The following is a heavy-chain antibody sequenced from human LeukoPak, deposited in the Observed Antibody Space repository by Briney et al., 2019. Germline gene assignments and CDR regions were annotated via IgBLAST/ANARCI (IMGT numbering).Heavy chain of an antibody. V-gene: IGHV3-9*01. J-gene: IGHJ4*02. CDR1: GFTFDDYA. D-gene: IGHD2-15*01. Sequence: GGSLRLSCAASGFTFDDYAMHWVRQAPGKGLEWVSGISWNSGSIGYADSVKGRFTISRDNAKNSLYLQMNSLRAEDTALYYCALLPTVAATPFIKLDPHWGQGTLVTVSS. CDR3: ALLPTVAATPFIKLDPH. CDR2: ISWNSGSI.